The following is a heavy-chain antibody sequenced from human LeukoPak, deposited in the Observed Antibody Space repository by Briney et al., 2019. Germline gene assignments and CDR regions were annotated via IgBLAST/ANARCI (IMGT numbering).Heavy chain of an antibody. D-gene: IGHD3-22*01. CDR3: AKDFLYYDSSGSFDY. CDR2: ISWNNGSI. J-gene: IGHJ4*02. V-gene: IGHV3-9*01. CDR1: GFTFDDYA. Sequence: GGSLRLSCAASGFTFDDYAMHWVRQAPGKGLEWVSGISWNNGSIGYADSVKGRFTISRDNAKNSLYLQMNSLRAEDTALYYCAKDFLYYDSSGSFDYWGQGTLVTVSS.